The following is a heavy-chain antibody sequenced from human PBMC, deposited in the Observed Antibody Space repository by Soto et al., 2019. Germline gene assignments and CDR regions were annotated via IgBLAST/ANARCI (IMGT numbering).Heavy chain of an antibody. CDR3: ARDRLTMVRGVIITGFYGDWFAP. J-gene: IGHJ5*02. Sequence: PSETRSLTCAVYGGSFSGYYWCWIRQPPGKGLEWIGEINHSGSTNYNPSLKSRVTISVDTSKNQFSVKLRSVTAADTAVYYCARDRLTMVRGVIITGFYGDWFAPWGQGTLVTVSS. CDR1: GGSFSGYY. D-gene: IGHD3-10*01. CDR2: INHSGST. V-gene: IGHV4-34*01.